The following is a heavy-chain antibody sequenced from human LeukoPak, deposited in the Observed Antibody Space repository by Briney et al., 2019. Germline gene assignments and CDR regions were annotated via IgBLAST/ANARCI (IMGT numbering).Heavy chain of an antibody. CDR1: GGSFSGYY. Sequence: ASETLSLTCAVYGGSFSGYYWSWIRQPPGKGLEWIGEINHSGSTNYNPSLKSRVTISVDTSKNQFSLKLSSVTAADTAVYYCARGFTRGRGYSSSWYGEYFQHWGQGPLVTVSS. CDR3: ARGFTRGRGYSSSWYGEYFQH. J-gene: IGHJ1*01. V-gene: IGHV4-34*01. CDR2: INHSGST. D-gene: IGHD6-13*01.